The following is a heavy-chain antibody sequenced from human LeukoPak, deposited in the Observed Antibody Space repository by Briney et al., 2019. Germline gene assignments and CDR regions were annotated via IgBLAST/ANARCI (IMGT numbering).Heavy chain of an antibody. CDR1: GFTFDDYA. V-gene: IGHV3-9*01. CDR3: AKDRGAVAGTHDAFDI. CDR2: ISWNSGSI. J-gene: IGHJ3*02. D-gene: IGHD6-19*01. Sequence: GGSLRLSCAASGFTFDDYAMHWVRQAPGKGLEWVSGISWNSGSIGYADSVKGRFTISRDNAKNSLYLQMNSLRAEDTALYYCAKDRGAVAGTHDAFDIWGQGTMVTVSS.